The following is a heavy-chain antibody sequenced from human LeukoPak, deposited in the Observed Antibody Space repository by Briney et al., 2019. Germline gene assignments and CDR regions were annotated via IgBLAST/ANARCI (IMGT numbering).Heavy chain of an antibody. V-gene: IGHV1-2*02. Sequence: ASVKVSCKASGYTFTGYIMHCELQAPGQGLECTGWINPNSGGTNYAQKFQSSVTMTRDTSISTAYMELSRLRSDDTAVYYCARVPGSSDGPLYMDVWGKGTTVTVSS. CDR1: GYTFTGYI. D-gene: IGHD3-10*01. CDR2: INPNSGGT. J-gene: IGHJ6*03. CDR3: ARVPGSSDGPLYMDV.